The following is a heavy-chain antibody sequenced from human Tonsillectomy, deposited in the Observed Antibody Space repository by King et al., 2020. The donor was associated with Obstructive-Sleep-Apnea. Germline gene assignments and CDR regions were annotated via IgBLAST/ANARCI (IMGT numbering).Heavy chain of an antibody. Sequence: QLQESGPGLVKPSETLSLTCTVSGYSISSGYYWGWLRQPPGKGLEWIGSIYHSGSTYYNPSLKSRVTISVDTSKNQFSLKLSSVTAADTAVYYCARFGRDFDYWGQGTLVTVSS. D-gene: IGHD3-10*01. V-gene: IGHV4-38-2*02. J-gene: IGHJ4*02. CDR2: IYHSGST. CDR3: ARFGRDFDY. CDR1: GYSISSGYY.